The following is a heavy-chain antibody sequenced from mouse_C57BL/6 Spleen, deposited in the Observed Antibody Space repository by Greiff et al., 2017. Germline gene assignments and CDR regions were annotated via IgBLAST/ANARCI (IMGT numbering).Heavy chain of an antibody. CDR3: TSTVVVHYYYAMDY. V-gene: IGHV1-15*01. Sequence: VQLQQPGAELVRPGASVTLSCKASGYTFTDYEMHWVKQTPVHGLEWIGAIDPETGGTAYNQKFKGKAILTADNSSSTAYMELRSLTSEDSAVYYCTSTVVVHYYYAMDYWGQGTSVTVSS. D-gene: IGHD1-1*01. J-gene: IGHJ4*01. CDR2: IDPETGGT. CDR1: GYTFTDYE.